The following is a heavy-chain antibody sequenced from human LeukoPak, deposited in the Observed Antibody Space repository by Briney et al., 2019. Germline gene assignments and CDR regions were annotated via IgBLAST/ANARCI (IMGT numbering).Heavy chain of an antibody. J-gene: IGHJ4*02. V-gene: IGHV1-18*01. CDR1: GYTFTSYG. CDR2: ISAYNGNT. D-gene: IGHD3-10*01. CDR3: ARAASWFGELSDFDY. Sequence: ASVKVSCKASGYTFTSYGISWVRQAPGQGLEWMGWISAYNGNTYYAQKLQGRVIMTTDTSTSTAYMELRSLRSDDTAVYYCARAASWFGELSDFDYWGQGTLVTVSS.